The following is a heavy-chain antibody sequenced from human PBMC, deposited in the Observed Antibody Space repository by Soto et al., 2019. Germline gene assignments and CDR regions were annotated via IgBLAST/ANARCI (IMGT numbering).Heavy chain of an antibody. Sequence: SVKVSCKASGGTFSSYAISWVRQAPVQGLEWMGGIIPIFGTANYAQKFQGRVTITADESTSTAYMELSSLRSEDTAVYYCARDQGLVPAAIMVYYYGMDVWGQGTTVTVSS. CDR2: IIPIFGTA. V-gene: IGHV1-69*13. CDR1: GGTFSSYA. J-gene: IGHJ6*02. CDR3: ARDQGLVPAAIMVYYYGMDV. D-gene: IGHD2-2*02.